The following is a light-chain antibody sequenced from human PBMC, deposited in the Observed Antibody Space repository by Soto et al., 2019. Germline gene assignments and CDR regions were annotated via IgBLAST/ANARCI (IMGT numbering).Light chain of an antibody. CDR1: QGINNW. Sequence: IQMTESPSSVPAFVGDRVTITCRASQGINNWLAWYQEKPGKAPKLLIYAASNLQSGVPSRFSGSGSGTDFTLTISSLQPEDFATYYCQQANSFPYTFGQGTKVDIK. J-gene: IGKJ2*01. CDR3: QQANSFPYT. V-gene: IGKV1-12*01. CDR2: AAS.